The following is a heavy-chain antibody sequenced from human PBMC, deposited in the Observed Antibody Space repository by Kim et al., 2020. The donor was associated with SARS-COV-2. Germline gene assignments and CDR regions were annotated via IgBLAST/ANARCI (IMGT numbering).Heavy chain of an antibody. Sequence: SVKVSCKASGGTFSSYAISWVRQAPGQGLEWMGGIIPIFGTANYAQKFQGRVTITADESTSTAYMELSSLRSEDTAVYYCARGGEDIVVVPAAPWGFDYWGQGTLVTVSS. D-gene: IGHD2-2*01. CDR2: IIPIFGTA. CDR3: ARGGEDIVVVPAAPWGFDY. CDR1: GGTFSSYA. J-gene: IGHJ4*02. V-gene: IGHV1-69*13.